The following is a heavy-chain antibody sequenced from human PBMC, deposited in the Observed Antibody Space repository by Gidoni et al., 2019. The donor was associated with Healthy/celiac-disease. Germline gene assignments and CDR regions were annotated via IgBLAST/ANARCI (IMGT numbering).Heavy chain of an antibody. D-gene: IGHD2-21*01. J-gene: IGHJ6*02. V-gene: IGHV3-30-3*01. CDR3: YRGEYGMDV. Sequence: QVQLVESGGGVVQPGRSRRLSCAASGFTFSSDAMHWVRQAPGKGLEWVVVISYDGSNKYYADSVKGRFTISIDNSKNTLYLQMNSLRAEDTAVYYCYRGEYGMDVWGQGTTVTVSS. CDR1: GFTFSSDA. CDR2: ISYDGSNK.